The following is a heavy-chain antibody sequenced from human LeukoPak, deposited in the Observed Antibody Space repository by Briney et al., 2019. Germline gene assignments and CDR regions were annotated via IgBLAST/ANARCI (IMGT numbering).Heavy chain of an antibody. J-gene: IGHJ6*04. CDR1: GYSFTSYW. V-gene: IGHV5-51*01. CDR2: IYPGDSDT. CDR3: ARHQHYYGSGSLDYYYGMDV. Sequence: GGSLKISCKGSGYSFTSYWIGWVRQMPGKGLEWMRIIYPGDSDTRYSPSFQGQVTISADKSISTAYLQWSSLKASDTAMYYCARHQHYYGSGSLDYYYGMDVWGKGTTVTVSS. D-gene: IGHD3-10*01.